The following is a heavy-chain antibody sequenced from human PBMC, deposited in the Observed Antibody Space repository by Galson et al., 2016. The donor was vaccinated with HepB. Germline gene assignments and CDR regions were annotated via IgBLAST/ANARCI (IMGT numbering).Heavy chain of an antibody. J-gene: IGHJ4*02. Sequence: PALVKPTQTLTLTCTFSGFSFSTSGVGVGWIRQPPGKALEWLAVIYWDDDKRYSPSLKSRLTITRDTSKNQVVLTMTNMDPLDTAVYYCARPQISGLFDSWGQGTLVTVSS. CDR1: GFSFSTSGVG. D-gene: IGHD6-19*01. V-gene: IGHV2-5*02. CDR3: ARPQISGLFDS. CDR2: IYWDDDK.